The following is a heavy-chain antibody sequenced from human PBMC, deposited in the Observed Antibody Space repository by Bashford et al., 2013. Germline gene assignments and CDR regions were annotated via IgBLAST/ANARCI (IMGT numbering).Heavy chain of an antibody. J-gene: IGHJ3*01. CDR2: INPSTGDT. D-gene: IGHD1-26*01. V-gene: IGHV1-2*02. CDR3: ARDGPVVGVWNAFDV. CDR1: GYTFTDYY. Sequence: ASVKVSCKASGYTFTDYYMHWVRQAPGQGLEWMGWINPSTGDTNHAQKFQGRVTLTRDTSISTAYMELSSLRSDDTAVYFCARDGPVVGVWNAFDVWGQGTVVTVSS.